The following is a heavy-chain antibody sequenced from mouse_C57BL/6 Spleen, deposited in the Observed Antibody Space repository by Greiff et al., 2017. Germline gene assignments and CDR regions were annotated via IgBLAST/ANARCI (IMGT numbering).Heavy chain of an antibody. CDR1: GYTFTDYE. CDR3: THYCNPFAMDY. D-gene: IGHD2-1*01. V-gene: IGHV1-15*01. CDR2: IDPETGGN. Sequence: QVQLQQSGAELVRPGASVTLSCKASGYTFTDYEMHWVKQTPVHGLEWIGAIDPETGGNAYNQKFKGKAILTADKSSRTAYMELRSLTSEDSAVYYCTHYCNPFAMDYWGHATSVTVSS. J-gene: IGHJ4*01.